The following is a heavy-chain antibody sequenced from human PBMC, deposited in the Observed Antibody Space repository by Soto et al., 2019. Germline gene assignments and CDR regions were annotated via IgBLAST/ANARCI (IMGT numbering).Heavy chain of an antibody. CDR2: ISYYGRNS. Sequence: GSLLLACSASGCTFGNYGMHWVRQAPGKGLEWVAVISYYGRNSYYADSVQGRFTISRDNSNNTVYLHMNSLRDEDTAIYYSAKDQVRGATGIVLDGMDVWGQGTMVTVSS. CDR3: AKDQVRGATGIVLDGMDV. J-gene: IGHJ6*02. CDR1: GCTFGNYG. V-gene: IGHV3-30*18. D-gene: IGHD2-15*01.